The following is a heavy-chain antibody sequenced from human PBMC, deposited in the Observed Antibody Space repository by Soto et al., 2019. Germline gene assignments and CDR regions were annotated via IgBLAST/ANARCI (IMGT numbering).Heavy chain of an antibody. Sequence: QVQLQESGPGLVKPSETLSLTCTVSGGSISSYYWSWIRQPPGKGLEWIGYIYYSGSTNYNPSLKSRFTITVDTSKNQFSLKLSCVTAADTAVYYCARVGTNDPRKGYYYYYMDVWGKGTTVTVSS. J-gene: IGHJ6*03. V-gene: IGHV4-59*01. CDR1: GGSISSYY. CDR3: ARVGTNDPRKGYYYYYMDV. CDR2: IYYSGST. D-gene: IGHD1-1*01.